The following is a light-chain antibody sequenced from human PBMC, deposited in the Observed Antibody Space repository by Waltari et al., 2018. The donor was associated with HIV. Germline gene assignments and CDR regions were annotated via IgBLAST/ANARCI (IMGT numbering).Light chain of an antibody. V-gene: IGKV3-15*01. CDR3: QQYNNWPPLT. CDR2: GAS. CDR1: QSVSSN. Sequence: EIVMTQSPATLSVSPGERATLSCRASQSVSSNLAWYRQKPGQAPRLLIYGASTRANGIPARFSGSGSGTEFTLTISSLQSEDFAVYYCQQYNNWPPLTFGGGTKVEIK. J-gene: IGKJ4*01.